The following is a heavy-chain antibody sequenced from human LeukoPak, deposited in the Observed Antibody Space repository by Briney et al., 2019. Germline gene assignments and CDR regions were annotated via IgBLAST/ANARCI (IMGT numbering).Heavy chain of an antibody. V-gene: IGHV1-8*01. CDR2: MNPNSGNT. CDR1: GYTFTSYD. CDR3: ARDHSSIGAFDI. Sequence: ASVKVSCKASGYTFTSYDINWVRQATGQGLEWMGWMNPNSGNTGYAQKFQGRVTMTRNTSISTAYMELSSLRSEDTAVYYCARDHSSIGAFDIWGQGTMVTVSS. J-gene: IGHJ3*02. D-gene: IGHD2-21*01.